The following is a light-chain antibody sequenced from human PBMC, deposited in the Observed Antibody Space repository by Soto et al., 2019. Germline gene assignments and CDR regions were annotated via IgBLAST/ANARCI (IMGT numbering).Light chain of an antibody. CDR2: DAS. CDR3: QQRSNWPT. V-gene: IGKV3-11*01. CDR1: QSVRSS. J-gene: IGKJ1*01. Sequence: EIVMTQSPATLSVSPGERATLSCRASQSVRSSLAWYQQKPGQAPRLLIYDASNRATGIPARFSGSGSGTDFTLTISSLEPEDFAVYYCQQRSNWPTFGQGTKVDIK.